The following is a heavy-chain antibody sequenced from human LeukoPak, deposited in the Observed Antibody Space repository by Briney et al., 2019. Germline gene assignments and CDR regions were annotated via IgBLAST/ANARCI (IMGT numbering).Heavy chain of an antibody. CDR2: VNPHSGGT. CDR1: GYTFTDYY. CDR3: ARGTYCTGVGSRPPQY. D-gene: IGHD2-8*02. J-gene: IGHJ4*02. V-gene: IGHV1-2*02. Sequence: ASVKVSCKASGYTFTDYYIHWVRQAPGQGLEWMGWVNPHSGGTNYAQQFQGRVTMTRDTSINTAHMELSRLTSDDTAVYYCARGTYCTGVGSRPPQYWGQGTLVTVSS.